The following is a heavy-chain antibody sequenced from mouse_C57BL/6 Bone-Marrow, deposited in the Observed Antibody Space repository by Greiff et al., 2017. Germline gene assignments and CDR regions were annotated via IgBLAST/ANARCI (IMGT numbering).Heavy chain of an antibody. V-gene: IGHV1-53*01. J-gene: IGHJ2*01. D-gene: IGHD1-1*01. CDR2: ITPSNGGT. CDR3: ARDYYGSSFDY. Sequence: QVQLPQPGTELVKPGASVTLSCTASGSTFTSSWMHLVKQRPGQVLEWIGNITPSNGGTNYNEKFKSKATLTVDKSSSTAYMQLSSLTSEDAAVYYCARDYYGSSFDYWGQGTTLTVAS. CDR1: GSTFTSSW.